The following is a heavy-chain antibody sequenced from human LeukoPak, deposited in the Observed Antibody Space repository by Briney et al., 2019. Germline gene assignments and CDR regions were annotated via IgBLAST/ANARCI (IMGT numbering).Heavy chain of an antibody. CDR2: IYHSGST. V-gene: IGHV4-4*02. CDR3: ARGFYSGWLVYYFDY. J-gene: IGHJ4*02. CDR1: GGSISSSNW. Sequence: SGTLSLTCAVSGGSISSSNWWSWVRQPPGKGLEWIGEIYHSGSTNYNPSLKSRVTISVDKSKNQFSLKLSSVTAADTAVYYCARGFYSGWLVYYFDYWGQGTLVTVSS. D-gene: IGHD6-19*01.